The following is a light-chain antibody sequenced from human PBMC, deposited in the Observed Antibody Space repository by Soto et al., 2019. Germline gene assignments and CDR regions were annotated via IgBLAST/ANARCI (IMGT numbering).Light chain of an antibody. CDR2: NVS. CDR3: CSYTSSSTLV. CDR1: SSDIGGHDS. V-gene: IGLV2-14*01. Sequence: QSVLTQPASVSGSLGQAITISCTGTSSDIGGHDSVSWYQHNPGKAPKLMIYNVSHRPSGVSTRFSGSKSGNTASLTISGLQAEDEADYYCCSYTSSSTLVFGTGTKVTVL. J-gene: IGLJ1*01.